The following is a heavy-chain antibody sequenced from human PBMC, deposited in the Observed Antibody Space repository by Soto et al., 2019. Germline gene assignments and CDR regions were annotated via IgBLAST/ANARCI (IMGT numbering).Heavy chain of an antibody. V-gene: IGHV4-4*02. CDR1: GGSISSSNW. J-gene: IGHJ6*02. D-gene: IGHD2-2*01. Sequence: SETLSLTCAVSGGSISSSNWWSWVRQPPGKGLEWIGEIYHSGSTNYNPSLKSRVTISVDKSKNQFSLKLSSVTAADTAVYYCARDRTSIVVVPAAEPAVGEGRYGMDVWGQGTTVTVSS. CDR3: ARDRTSIVVVPAAEPAVGEGRYGMDV. CDR2: IYHSGST.